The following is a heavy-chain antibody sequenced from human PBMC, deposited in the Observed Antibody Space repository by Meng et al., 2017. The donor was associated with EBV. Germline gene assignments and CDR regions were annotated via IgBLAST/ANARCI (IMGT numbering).Heavy chain of an antibody. J-gene: IGHJ4*02. CDR2: INHSGST. CDR1: GGSFSGYY. D-gene: IGHD5-24*01. Sequence: QVPLQQWGAGLFKHSETLSLTCAVYGGSFSGYYWSWIRQPPGKGLEWIGEINHSGSTNYNPSLKSRVTISVDTSKNQFSLKLSSVTAADTAVYYCARGRWLQPGSYFDYWGQGTLVTVSS. V-gene: IGHV4-34*01. CDR3: ARGRWLQPGSYFDY.